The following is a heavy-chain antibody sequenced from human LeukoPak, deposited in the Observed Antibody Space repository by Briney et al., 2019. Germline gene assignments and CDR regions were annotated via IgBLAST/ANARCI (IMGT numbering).Heavy chain of an antibody. D-gene: IGHD1-26*01. CDR1: GYTFTGYY. CDR3: AGGGGSYGGLSIGPYAFDI. CDR2: INPNSGGT. Sequence: ASVKVSRKASGYTFTGYYMHWVRQAPGQGLEWMGWINPNSGGTNYAQKFQGRVTMTRDTSISTAYMELSRLRSDDTAVYYCAGGGGSYGGLSIGPYAFDIWGQGTMVTVSS. V-gene: IGHV1-2*02. J-gene: IGHJ3*02.